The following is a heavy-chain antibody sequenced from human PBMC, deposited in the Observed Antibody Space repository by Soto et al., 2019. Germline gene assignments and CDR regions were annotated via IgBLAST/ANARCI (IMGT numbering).Heavy chain of an antibody. J-gene: IGHJ4*02. CDR1: GGTFSSYT. V-gene: IGHV1-69*02. CDR3: ARGAVAGIVDY. D-gene: IGHD6-19*01. Sequence: QVQLVQSGAEVKKPGSSVKVSCKASGGTFSSYTISWVRQAPRQGLEWMGRIIPILGIANYAQKFQGRVTITADKSTSTAYMELSSLRSEDTAVYYCARGAVAGIVDYWGQGTLVTVSS. CDR2: IIPILGIA.